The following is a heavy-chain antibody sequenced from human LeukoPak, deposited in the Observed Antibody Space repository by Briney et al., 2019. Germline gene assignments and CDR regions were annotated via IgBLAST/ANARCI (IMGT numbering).Heavy chain of an antibody. Sequence: SSETLSLTCTVSGGPISNVDYYWSWIRQPPGKGLEWIGYISYRGSTYYKSSLKSRAIISIDTSRNQFSLKLSSMTAADTAVYYCARDQDYGDYAIGEIDLWGQGTLVTVSS. CDR3: ARDQDYGDYAIGEIDL. V-gene: IGHV4-30-4*01. J-gene: IGHJ5*02. CDR2: ISYRGST. CDR1: GGPISNVDYY. D-gene: IGHD4-17*01.